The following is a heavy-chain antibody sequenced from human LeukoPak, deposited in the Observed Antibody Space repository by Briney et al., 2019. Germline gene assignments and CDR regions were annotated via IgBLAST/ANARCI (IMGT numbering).Heavy chain of an antibody. CDR1: GFTFSSYS. V-gene: IGHV3-74*01. CDR3: TTERVRAFDI. CDR2: IYTDGSSI. Sequence: PGGSLRLSCAASGFTFSSYSMNWVRQAPGKGLVWVSRIYTDGSSINYADSVKGRFTISRDNAKNTLYLQMNSLRAEDTAVYYCTTERVRAFDIWGQGTMVTVSS. J-gene: IGHJ3*02.